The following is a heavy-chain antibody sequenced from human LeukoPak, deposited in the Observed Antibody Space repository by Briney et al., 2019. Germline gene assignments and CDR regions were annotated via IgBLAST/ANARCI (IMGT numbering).Heavy chain of an antibody. V-gene: IGHV3-23*01. CDR3: AKVRGAYGDYERFDY. J-gene: IGHJ4*02. CDR1: GFTFRSYA. Sequence: PGGSLRLSCAASGFTFRSYAMSWVRQAPGKGLEWVSAISGSGGSTYYADTVKVRFTIYRDKSKITLYMQMNSLRAEDTAVYYCAKVRGAYGDYERFDYWGQGTLVTVSS. CDR2: ISGSGGST. D-gene: IGHD4-17*01.